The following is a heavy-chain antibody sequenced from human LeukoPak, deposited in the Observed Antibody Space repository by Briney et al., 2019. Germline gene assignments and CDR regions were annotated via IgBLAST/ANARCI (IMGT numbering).Heavy chain of an antibody. CDR2: IYYSGST. CDR1: GGSISSGSYY. J-gene: IGHJ3*02. Sequence: SETLSLTCTVSGGSISSGSYYWSWIRQPPGKGLEWIGYIYYSGSTNCNPSLKSRVTISVDTSKNQFSLKLSSVTAADTAVYYCASKSYDFWSGDAFDIWGQGTMVTVPS. CDR3: ASKSYDFWSGDAFDI. D-gene: IGHD3-3*01. V-gene: IGHV4-61*01.